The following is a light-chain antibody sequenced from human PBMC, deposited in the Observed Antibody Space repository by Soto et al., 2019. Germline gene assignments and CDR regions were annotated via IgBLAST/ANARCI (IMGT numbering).Light chain of an antibody. Sequence: EIVLTQSPGTLSLSPGETATLSCRASQSVSINYLAWYQQKPGQAPRLLIYDASGRATGIPDRFSGSESGTDFTLTISRLEAEDSAVYYCQQYGTSPRTFGQGTKVDIK. J-gene: IGKJ1*01. V-gene: IGKV3-20*01. CDR2: DAS. CDR3: QQYGTSPRT. CDR1: QSVSINY.